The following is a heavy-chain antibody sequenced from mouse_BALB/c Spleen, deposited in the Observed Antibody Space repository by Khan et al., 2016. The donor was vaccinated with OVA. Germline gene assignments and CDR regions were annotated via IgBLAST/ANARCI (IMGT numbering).Heavy chain of an antibody. CDR3: ARRGYDYGRGALFAY. CDR1: GFSLTDYS. J-gene: IGHJ3*01. V-gene: IGHV2-2*02. Sequence: QVQLKESGPGLVQPSQSLSITCTVSGFSLTDYSVHWVRQSPGKGLEWLGVIWSAGSTDYNAAFISRLTISKDNSRCQVFFKMNSLQPNDTAIYYCARRGYDYGRGALFAYWGQGTLVTVSA. D-gene: IGHD2-4*01. CDR2: IWSAGST.